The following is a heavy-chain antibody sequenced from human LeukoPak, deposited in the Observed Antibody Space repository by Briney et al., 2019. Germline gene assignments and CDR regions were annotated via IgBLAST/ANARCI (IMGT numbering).Heavy chain of an antibody. Sequence: GGSLRLSCAASGFTFSSHGMHWVRQAPGKGLEWLAVIWYDGSNKYYADSVKGRFTISRDNSKNTLYLQMNSLRAEDTAVFYCARGNDYAIDYWGQGTLVTVSS. V-gene: IGHV3-33*01. CDR2: IWYDGSNK. CDR1: GFTFSSHG. J-gene: IGHJ4*02. CDR3: ARGNDYAIDY. D-gene: IGHD4-17*01.